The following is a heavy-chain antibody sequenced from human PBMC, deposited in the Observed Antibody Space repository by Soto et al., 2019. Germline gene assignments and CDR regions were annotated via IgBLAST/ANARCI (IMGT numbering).Heavy chain of an antibody. CDR3: ARINGDVGGLTDY. Sequence: EVQLVESGGGLVQPGGSLRLSCAAYGFTFSNYLMSWVRQAPGKGLEWVANIKPDGREKNYVDSVKGRFTISRDNAKNSLYLQMGSLTAEDTAMYYCARINGDVGGLTDYWGQGTLVTVSS. CDR1: GFTFSNYL. J-gene: IGHJ4*02. V-gene: IGHV3-7*01. D-gene: IGHD2-21*02. CDR2: IKPDGREK.